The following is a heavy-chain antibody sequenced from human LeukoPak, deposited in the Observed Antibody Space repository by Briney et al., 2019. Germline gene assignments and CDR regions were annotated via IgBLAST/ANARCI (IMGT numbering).Heavy chain of an antibody. Sequence: SETLSLTCTVSGDSISSGDYYWSWIRQPPGKGLEWIGYIYYSGSTYYNPSLKSRVTISVDTSKNQFSLKLSSVTAADTAVYYCARDSITTPRFDPWGQGTLVTVSS. V-gene: IGHV4-30-4*01. CDR1: GDSISSGDYY. CDR2: IYYSGST. CDR3: ARDSITTPRFDP. D-gene: IGHD1-14*01. J-gene: IGHJ5*02.